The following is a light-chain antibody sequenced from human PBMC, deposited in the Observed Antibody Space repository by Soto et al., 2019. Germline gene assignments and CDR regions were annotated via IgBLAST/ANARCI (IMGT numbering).Light chain of an antibody. V-gene: IGKV1-33*01. J-gene: IGKJ2*01. Sequence: DIQMTQSPSSLSASVGDRVTITCQASLDIDNYLNWYQQKPEEAPKLVIYDASILETGVPSRFSGSVSGTDFTFTISILQPEDVATYYCQHYHNLPMYTFGQGTRLAIK. CDR3: QHYHNLPMYT. CDR2: DAS. CDR1: LDIDNY.